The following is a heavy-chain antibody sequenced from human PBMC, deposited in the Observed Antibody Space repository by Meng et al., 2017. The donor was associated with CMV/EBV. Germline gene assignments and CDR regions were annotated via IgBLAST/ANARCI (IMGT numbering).Heavy chain of an antibody. J-gene: IGHJ5*02. CDR3: AKDRAGTPSWFDP. D-gene: IGHD1-1*01. Sequence: AALAFTFSSYAMSWVRHAPGKGLEWVSAISGSGGSTYYADSVKGRFTISRDNSKNTLYLQMNSLRAEDTAVYYCAKDRAGTPSWFDPWGQGTLVTVSS. V-gene: IGHV3-23*01. CDR2: ISGSGGST. CDR1: AFTFSSYA.